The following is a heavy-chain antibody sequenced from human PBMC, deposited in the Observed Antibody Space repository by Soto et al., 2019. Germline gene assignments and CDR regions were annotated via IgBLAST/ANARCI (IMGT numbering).Heavy chain of an antibody. CDR2: IYYSGST. CDR3: ARAGDYGEILDY. J-gene: IGHJ4*02. D-gene: IGHD4-17*01. CDR1: GGSISSGGYY. V-gene: IGHV4-31*01. Sequence: SETLSLTCTVSGGSISSGGYYWSWIRQHPGKGLEWIGYIYYSGSTYYNPSLKSLVTISVDTSKNQFSLKLSSVTAADTAVYYCARAGDYGEILDYWGQGTLVTVSS.